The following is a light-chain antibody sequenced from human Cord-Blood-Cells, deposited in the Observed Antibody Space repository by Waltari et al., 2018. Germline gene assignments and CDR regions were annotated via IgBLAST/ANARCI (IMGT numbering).Light chain of an antibody. CDR3: CSYAGSYTLV. CDR1: SSDVGGSNY. Sequence: QSALTQPRSVSGSPGQSVTISCTGTSSDVGGSNYVSWYQQHPGKAPKLMIYDVSKRPSGVPDRFSGSKSGNTAALTISGLQAEDEADYYCCSYAGSYTLVFGGGTMLTVL. J-gene: IGLJ3*02. CDR2: DVS. V-gene: IGLV2-11*01.